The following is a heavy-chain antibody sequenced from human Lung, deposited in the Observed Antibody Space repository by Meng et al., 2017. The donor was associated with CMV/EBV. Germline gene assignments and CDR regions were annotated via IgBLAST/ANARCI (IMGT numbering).Heavy chain of an antibody. D-gene: IGHD4-11*01. CDR2: ISGSGGRT. CDR1: GFIFSNYG. J-gene: IGHJ5*02. V-gene: IGHV3-23*01. Sequence: GGSLRLXCAASGFIFSNYGMSWVRQAPGKRPEWLSGISGSGGRTYYAEYIKGRFTISRDNSKNTIYLQMDNLRAEDTAVYYCAKDRGDYSNVRFDPWGQGNXV. CDR3: AKDRGDYSNVRFDP.